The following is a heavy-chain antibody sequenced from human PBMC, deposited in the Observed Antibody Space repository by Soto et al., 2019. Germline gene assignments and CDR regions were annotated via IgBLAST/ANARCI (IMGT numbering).Heavy chain of an antibody. D-gene: IGHD6-13*01. V-gene: IGHV3-15*01. J-gene: IGHJ4*02. CDR3: STDFITPDGTMVLTRLTPGLLGY. Sequence: GGSLRLSCAASGFTFSNAWMSWVRQAPGKGLEWVGRIKSKTDGGTTDYAAPVKGRFTISRDDSKNTLYLQMNSLNTEDTAVNYCSTDFITPDGTMVLTRLTPGLLGYWGEVNLVTVSS. CDR1: GFTFSNAW. CDR2: IKSKTDGGTT.